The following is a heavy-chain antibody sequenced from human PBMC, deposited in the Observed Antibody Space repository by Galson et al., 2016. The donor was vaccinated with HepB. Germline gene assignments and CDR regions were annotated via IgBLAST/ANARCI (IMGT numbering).Heavy chain of an antibody. D-gene: IGHD4-23*01. CDR3: AKDLGNSDHYAMDV. CDR1: GFTFSSFG. Sequence: SLRLSCAASGFTFSSFGFHWVRQAPGKGLEWVAGISSDGSDKFYVDYVKGRFSISRDNSKNTLFLEMDSLRTEDTAVYYCAKDLGNSDHYAMDVWGQGTTVTVSS. J-gene: IGHJ6*02. V-gene: IGHV3-30*18. CDR2: ISSDGSDK.